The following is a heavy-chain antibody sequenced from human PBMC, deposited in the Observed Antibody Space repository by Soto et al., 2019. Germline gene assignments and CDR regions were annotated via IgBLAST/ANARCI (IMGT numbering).Heavy chain of an antibody. CDR2: VYDSGST. CDR3: VTRTVADNGTSDF. D-gene: IGHD2-8*01. J-gene: IGHJ4*02. Sequence: XTLSLPCTVSGASLRRSYSYCGWIRQPPGWALEWIGSVYDSGSTYYNPSLRSRVTIAVDTSRKVFSLMLTSVTAADTAEYFCVTRTVADNGTSDFWGQGILVTVSS. V-gene: IGHV4-39*02. CDR1: GASLRRSYSY.